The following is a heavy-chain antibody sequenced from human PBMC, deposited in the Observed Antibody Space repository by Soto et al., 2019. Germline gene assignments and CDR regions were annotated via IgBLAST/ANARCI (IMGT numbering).Heavy chain of an antibody. Sequence: GSLRLSCAASGFIFSNYSLDWVRQAPGKGLDWVSYVSGDSGTMHYADSVKGRFTISRDNAKNSLYLQMKSLRSEDTAVYFCVREYCDGGACSDAFDIWGQGTLVTVSS. D-gene: IGHD2-21*01. CDR1: GFIFSNYS. CDR3: VREYCDGGACSDAFDI. J-gene: IGHJ3*02. V-gene: IGHV3-48*03. CDR2: VSGDSGTM.